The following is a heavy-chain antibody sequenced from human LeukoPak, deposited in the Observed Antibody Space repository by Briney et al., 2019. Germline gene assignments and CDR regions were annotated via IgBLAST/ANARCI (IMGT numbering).Heavy chain of an antibody. CDR3: TTDGGY. V-gene: IGHV3-15*01. CDR2: IKSSGDGGTT. CDR1: GFSFSDAW. J-gene: IGHJ4*02. Sequence: PGGSLRLSCEASGFSFSDAWMSWVRQAPGKGLEWVGRIKSSGDGGTTDYTAPVKGRFTISRDDSRNTVFLQMNTQKTEDTAVYYCTTDGGYWGQGTLVTVSS. D-gene: IGHD2-15*01.